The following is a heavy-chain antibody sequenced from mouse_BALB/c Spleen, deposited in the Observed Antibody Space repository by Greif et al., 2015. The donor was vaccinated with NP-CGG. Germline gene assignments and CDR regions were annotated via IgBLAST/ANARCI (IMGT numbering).Heavy chain of an antibody. CDR1: GYAFSSYW. J-gene: IGHJ3*01. CDR2: IYPGDGDT. CDR3: ARCDQAAY. V-gene: IGHV1-80*01. Sequence: QVQLQQSGAELVRPGSPVKISCKASGYAFSSYWMNWVKQRPGQGLEWIGQIYPGDGDTNYNGKFKGKATLTADKSSSTAYMQLSSLTSEDSAVYFCARCDQAAYWGQGTLVTVSA.